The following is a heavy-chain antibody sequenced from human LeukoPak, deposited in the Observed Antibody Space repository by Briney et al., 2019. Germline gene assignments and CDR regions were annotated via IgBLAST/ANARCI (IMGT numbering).Heavy chain of an antibody. D-gene: IGHD1-26*01. Sequence: GASVKVPCKASGGTFSSYAISWVRQAPGQGLEWMGRIIPIFGIANYAQKFQGRVTITADKSTSTAYMELSSLRSEDTAVYYCARVRWNSGSYHFDYWGQGTLVTVSS. CDR2: IIPIFGIA. J-gene: IGHJ4*02. V-gene: IGHV1-69*04. CDR1: GGTFSSYA. CDR3: ARVRWNSGSYHFDY.